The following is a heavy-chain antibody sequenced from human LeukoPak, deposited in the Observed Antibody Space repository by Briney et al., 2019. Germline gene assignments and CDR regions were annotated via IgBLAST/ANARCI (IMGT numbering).Heavy chain of an antibody. V-gene: IGHV4-34*01. CDR2: INHSGNT. CDR3: ARGTPQYCSGGSCYSHWFDP. J-gene: IGHJ5*02. Sequence: PSETLSLTCAVYGGSFSGYYWSWIRQPPGKGLEWIGEINHSGNTNYNPSLKSRVTISVDTSKNQFSLKLSSVTAADTAVYYCARGTPQYCSGGSCYSHWFDPWGQGTLVTVSS. D-gene: IGHD2-15*01. CDR1: GGSFSGYY.